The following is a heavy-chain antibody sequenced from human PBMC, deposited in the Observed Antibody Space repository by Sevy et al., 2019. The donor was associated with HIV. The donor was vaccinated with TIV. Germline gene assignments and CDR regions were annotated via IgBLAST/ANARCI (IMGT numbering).Heavy chain of an antibody. CDR1: GFTFSVYW. CDR2: IKGDGSDK. Sequence: GGSLRLSCAASGFTFSVYWMNWARQAPGKGLEWVANIKGDGSDKHYVDSVEGRFTISRDNGKNLLYLQMNSLRVEDTAVYYCAHETIGRFDSWGQGTLVTVSS. J-gene: IGHJ4*02. CDR3: AHETIGRFDS. V-gene: IGHV3-7*01. D-gene: IGHD3-16*01.